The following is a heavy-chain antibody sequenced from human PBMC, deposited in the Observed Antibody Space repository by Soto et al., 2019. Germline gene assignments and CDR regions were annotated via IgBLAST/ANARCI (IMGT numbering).Heavy chain of an antibody. D-gene: IGHD6-19*01. V-gene: IGHV3-7*01. CDR1: GFNFNQYW. CDR2: VKQDGGEK. CDR3: ASGGGWSFDN. J-gene: IGHJ4*02. Sequence: EAQLVESGGGLVQPGGSLRISCSASGFNFNQYWMSWVRQATGKGLEWVANVKQDGGEKNYVDSVRGRFTISRDNTKNSLYLQMDSLRVEDTALYYCASGGGWSFDNWGQGTLVTVSS.